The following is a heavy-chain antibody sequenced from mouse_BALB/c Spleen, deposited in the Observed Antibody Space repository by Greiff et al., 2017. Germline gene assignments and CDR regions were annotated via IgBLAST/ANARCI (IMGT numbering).Heavy chain of an antibody. CDR3: ARLVGRYYYAMDY. V-gene: IGHV4-1*02. CDR1: GFDFSRYW. D-gene: IGHD1-1*02. Sequence: EVKLVESGGGLVQPGGSLKLSCAASGFDFSRYWMSWVRKAPGKGLEWIGEINPDSSTINYTPSLKDKFIISRDNAKNTLYLQMSKVRSEDTALYYCARLVGRYYYAMDYWGQGTSVTVSS. CDR2: INPDSSTI. J-gene: IGHJ4*01.